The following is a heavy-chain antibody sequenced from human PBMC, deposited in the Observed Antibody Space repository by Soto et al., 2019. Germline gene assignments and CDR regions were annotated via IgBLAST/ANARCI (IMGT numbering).Heavy chain of an antibody. D-gene: IGHD2-2*01. J-gene: IGHJ6*03. Sequence: EVQLVESGGGLVKPGGSLRLSCAASGFTFSSYSMNWVRQAPGKGLEWVSSISSSSSYIYYADSEKGRFTISRDNAKNSLYLQKNSLRAEGTAVYYCARASDIVVVPAEYYMDVWGKGTTVTVSS. CDR3: ARASDIVVVPAEYYMDV. CDR1: GFTFSSYS. CDR2: ISSSSSYI. V-gene: IGHV3-21*01.